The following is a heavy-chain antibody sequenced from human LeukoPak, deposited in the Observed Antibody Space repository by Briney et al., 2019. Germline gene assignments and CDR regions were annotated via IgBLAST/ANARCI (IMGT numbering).Heavy chain of an antibody. V-gene: IGHV3-66*01. CDR1: GFTFSSYA. Sequence: PGGSLRLSCAASGFTFSSYAMSWVRQAPGKGLEWVPVIYSGGSTYYADSVKGRFTISRDNSKNTIYLQINSLRAEDTAVYYCVRGGSSDYWGQGTLVTVSS. D-gene: IGHD6-6*01. J-gene: IGHJ4*02. CDR2: IYSGGST. CDR3: VRGGSSDY.